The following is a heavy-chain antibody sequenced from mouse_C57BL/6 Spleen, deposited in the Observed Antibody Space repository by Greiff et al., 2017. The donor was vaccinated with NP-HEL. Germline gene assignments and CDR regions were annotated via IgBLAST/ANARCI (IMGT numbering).Heavy chain of an antibody. CDR3: ARGGDWYFDV. CDR1: GYSFTGYY. J-gene: IGHJ1*03. Sequence: VQLKESGPELVKPGASVKISCKASGYSFTGYYMNWVKQSPEKSLEWIGEINPSTGGTTYNQKFKAKATLTVDKSSSTAYMQLKSLTSEDSAVYYCARGGDWYFDVWGTGTTVTVSS. CDR2: INPSTGGT. V-gene: IGHV1-42*01.